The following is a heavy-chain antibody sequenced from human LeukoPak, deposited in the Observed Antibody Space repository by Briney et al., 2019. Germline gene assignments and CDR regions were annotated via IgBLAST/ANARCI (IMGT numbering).Heavy chain of an antibody. Sequence: GGSLRLSCAASGFTFSSYEMTWVRQAPGMGLEWVSYIGSSSSTIYYADSVKGRFTISRDNAKNSLYLQMNSLRAEDTAVYYCARGPYYDHAFDIWGQGTMVTVSS. CDR2: IGSSSSTI. J-gene: IGHJ3*02. D-gene: IGHD3-22*01. CDR3: ARGPYYDHAFDI. V-gene: IGHV3-48*01. CDR1: GFTFSSYE.